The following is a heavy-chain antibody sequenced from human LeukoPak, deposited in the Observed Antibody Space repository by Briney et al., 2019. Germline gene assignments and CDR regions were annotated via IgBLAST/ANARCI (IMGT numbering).Heavy chain of an antibody. V-gene: IGHV4-61*02. Sequence: SETLSLTCVVSGAAINSGSYSWTWIRQPAGKGLEWIGRILTTGSANYTPSLKSRVSISLDTSKKQFSLNLTSVTAADTAVYFCARELVAPRPHNDYYFYMDVWGKGTTVTVSS. CDR1: GAAINSGSYS. CDR2: ILTTGSA. J-gene: IGHJ6*03. D-gene: IGHD5-12*01. CDR3: ARELVAPRPHNDYYFYMDV.